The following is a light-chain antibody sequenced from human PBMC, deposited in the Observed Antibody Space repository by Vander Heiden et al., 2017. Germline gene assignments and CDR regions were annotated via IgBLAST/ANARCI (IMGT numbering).Light chain of an antibody. J-gene: IGKJ4*01. Sequence: DIQMTQSPSSLSASVGDRVTITCRASKGISNLLNWYQQKPGKAPKLMIYAASSLQSGVPSRFSGSGSGTDFTLTISSLQPEDFATYYCQQSYSSPHTFGGGTKVEIK. V-gene: IGKV1-39*01. CDR3: QQSYSSPHT. CDR1: KGISNL. CDR2: AAS.